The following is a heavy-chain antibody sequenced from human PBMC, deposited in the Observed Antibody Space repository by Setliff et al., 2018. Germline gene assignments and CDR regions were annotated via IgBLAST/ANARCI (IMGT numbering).Heavy chain of an antibody. D-gene: IGHD7-27*01. CDR3: ARDPQKTGDGKHAFDI. CDR2: INPNSGGT. J-gene: IGHJ3*02. V-gene: IGHV1-2*02. Sequence: ASVKVSCKASGYTFTGYYMHWVRQAPGQGLEWMGWINPNSGGTDYAQKFQGRVTMTRDTSISTAYMELSRLRSDDTAVYYCARDPQKTGDGKHAFDIWGQGTMVTVSS. CDR1: GYTFTGYY.